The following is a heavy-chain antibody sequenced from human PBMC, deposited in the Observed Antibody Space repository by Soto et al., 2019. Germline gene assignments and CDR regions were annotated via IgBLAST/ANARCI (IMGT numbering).Heavy chain of an antibody. CDR3: AKDRPRRTSGYFFDY. CDR1: GFTVSSNF. J-gene: IGHJ4*02. D-gene: IGHD1-1*01. CDR2: IFPGGST. V-gene: IGHV3-53*01. Sequence: GGSLRLSCAASGFTVSSNFMNWVRQDPGKGLEWLSVIFPGGSTYYADSMKDRFTISRDISKNTVFLQMNSLRAEDTALYYCAKDRPRRTSGYFFDYWGQGTPVTVSS.